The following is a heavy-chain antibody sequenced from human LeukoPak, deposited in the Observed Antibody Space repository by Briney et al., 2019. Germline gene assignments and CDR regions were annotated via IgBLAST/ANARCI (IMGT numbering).Heavy chain of an antibody. V-gene: IGHV1-2*02. D-gene: IGHD2-15*01. CDR2: INPNSGGT. CDR1: EYTFSGYY. CDR3: ARDRERIWRRTYFDY. Sequence: ASVMVSCKASEYTFSGYYMHWVRQAPGQGLEWMGWINPNSGGTNYAQKFQGRVTMTRDMSTSTVYMELSSLRSEDTAVYYCARDRERIWRRTYFDYWGQGTLVTVSS. J-gene: IGHJ4*02.